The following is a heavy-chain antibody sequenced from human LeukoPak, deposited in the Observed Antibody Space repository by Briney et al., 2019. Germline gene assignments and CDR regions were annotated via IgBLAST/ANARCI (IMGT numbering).Heavy chain of an antibody. CDR1: GFTFSRYW. CDR3: ARDRYCEPFES. V-gene: IGHV3-7*04. J-gene: IGHJ4*02. CDR2: INQDGSEQ. Sequence: GGSLRLSRAASGFTFSRYWMIWVRQAPGKGLEWVASINQDGSEQYYVDSVKGRFTISRDNTKNSLFLQMNTLRAEDTAVYYCARDRYCEPFESWGEGGLVIVSS. D-gene: IGHD3-22*01.